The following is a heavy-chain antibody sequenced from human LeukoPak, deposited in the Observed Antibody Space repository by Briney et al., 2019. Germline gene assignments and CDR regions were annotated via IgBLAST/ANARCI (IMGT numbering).Heavy chain of an antibody. V-gene: IGHV3-7*03. CDR3: AASNGDFDY. CDR1: GFTFSSYW. Sequence: GGSLRLSCAASGFTFSSYWMTWVRQAPGKGLEWVANIKQGGSEKYYVDSVKGRFTISRDNAKNSLYLQMNSLRAEDTAVYYCAASNGDFDYWGQGILVTVSS. CDR2: IKQGGSEK. J-gene: IGHJ4*02. D-gene: IGHD4-17*01.